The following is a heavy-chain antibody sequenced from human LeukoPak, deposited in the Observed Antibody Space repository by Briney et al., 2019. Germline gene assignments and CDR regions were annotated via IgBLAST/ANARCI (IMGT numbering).Heavy chain of an antibody. D-gene: IGHD4-17*01. J-gene: IGHJ5*02. CDR3: AKAFTVTRVYNCLDP. CDR1: VFTFSSYA. V-gene: IGHV3-23*01. CDR2: INASGGST. Sequence: GGSLRHSRAASVFTFSSYALSWVRQAPGKGLEWVSRINASGGSTYYADSVKGRCPISRDNSKIALYLQMNSLRAEDTAVYYCAKAFTVTRVYNCLDPWGQGTRVTVSS.